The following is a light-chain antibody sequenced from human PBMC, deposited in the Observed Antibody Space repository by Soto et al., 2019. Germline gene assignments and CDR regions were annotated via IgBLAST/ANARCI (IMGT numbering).Light chain of an antibody. CDR3: PHYSTGPPYT. J-gene: IGKJ2*01. Sequence: EVVLTQSPATLSVSPGEIATLSCRASQSVSSHLAWYQQKPGQAARLLIYGASTRATGIPAKFSGSGSGTKFTPLISSLQSEEFAAYYCPHYSTGPPYTFGQGTKLEIK. CDR1: QSVSSH. CDR2: GAS. V-gene: IGKV3-15*01.